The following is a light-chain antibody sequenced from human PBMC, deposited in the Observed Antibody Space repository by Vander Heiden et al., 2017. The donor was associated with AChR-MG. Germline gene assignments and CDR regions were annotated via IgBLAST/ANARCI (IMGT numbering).Light chain of an antibody. CDR2: SAS. CDR3: QQYDSTPLT. CDR1: QSVLYSSNNKNY. V-gene: IGKV4-1*01. J-gene: IGKJ4*01. Sequence: DIVMTQSPDSLAVSLGERATINCKSSQSVLYSSNNKNYLAWYQQKPGQPPKLLIYSASTRESGVPDRFSGSGSGTDFTLTISSLQAEDVAVYYCQQYDSTPLTFGGGTKVEIK.